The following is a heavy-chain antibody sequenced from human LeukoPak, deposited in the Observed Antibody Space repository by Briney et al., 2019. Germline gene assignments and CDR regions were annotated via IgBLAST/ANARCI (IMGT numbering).Heavy chain of an antibody. D-gene: IGHD3-3*01. V-gene: IGHV4-34*01. CDR1: GGSFSGYY. Sequence: PSETLSLTCAVYGGSFSGYYWSWIRQPPGKGLEWIGEINHSGSTNYNPSLKSRVTISVDTSKNQFSLKLSSVTAADTAVYYCARADYYDFWSGYQSPYFDYWGQGTLVTVSS. CDR3: ARADYYDFWSGYQSPYFDY. J-gene: IGHJ4*02. CDR2: INHSGST.